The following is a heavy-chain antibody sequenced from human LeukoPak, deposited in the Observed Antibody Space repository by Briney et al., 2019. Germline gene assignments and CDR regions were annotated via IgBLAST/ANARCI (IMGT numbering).Heavy chain of an antibody. J-gene: IGHJ5*02. Sequence: ASVKVSCKASGYTFTGYYMHWVRQAPGQGLEWMGWINPNSGGTNYAQKFQGRVTMSVDTSKNQFSLKLSSVTAADTAVYYCANSNSGSQYTWFDPWGQGTLVTVSS. D-gene: IGHD6-19*01. CDR1: GYTFTGYY. V-gene: IGHV1-2*02. CDR2: INPNSGGT. CDR3: ANSNSGSQYTWFDP.